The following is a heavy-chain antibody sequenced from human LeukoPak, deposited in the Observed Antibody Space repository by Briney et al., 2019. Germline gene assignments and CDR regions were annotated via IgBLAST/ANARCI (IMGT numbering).Heavy chain of an antibody. J-gene: IGHJ4*02. V-gene: IGHV3-23*01. CDR2: ISGNGVGT. D-gene: IGHD1-20*01. CDR3: AKDPSNWSYYFHF. CDR1: GFTFGSCA. Sequence: GGSLTLSCAASGFTFGSCAMSWVRQAPGKGLEWVSAISGNGVGTYYADSVKGRFTTSRDNLKNILYLQMNSLGAEDTAIYYCAKDPSNWSYYFHFWGQGTLVTVSS.